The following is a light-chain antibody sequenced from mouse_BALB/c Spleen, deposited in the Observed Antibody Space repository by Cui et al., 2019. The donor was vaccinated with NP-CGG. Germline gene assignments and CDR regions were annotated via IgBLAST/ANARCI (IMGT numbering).Light chain of an antibody. CDR1: TGAVTTSNY. CDR2: GTN. Sequence: QAVVTQESALTTSPGETVTLTCRSSTGAVTTSNYANWFQEKPDHLFTGLIGGTNNRAPRVPARFSGSLIGDKAALTITGAQTEDEAIYFCALWYSNHWVFGGGTKLTVL. J-gene: IGLJ1*01. CDR3: ALWYSNHWV. V-gene: IGLV1*01.